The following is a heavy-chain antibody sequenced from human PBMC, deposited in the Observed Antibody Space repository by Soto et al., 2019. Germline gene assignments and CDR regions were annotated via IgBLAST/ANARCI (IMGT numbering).Heavy chain of an antibody. J-gene: IGHJ4*02. Sequence: ASVKVSCKASGYTFTSCAMHWVRQAPGQRLEWMGWINAGNGNTKYSQKFQGRVTITRDTSASTAYMELSSLRSEDTAVYYCARTSMIVVPRPFDYWGQGTLVTVSS. V-gene: IGHV1-3*01. D-gene: IGHD3-22*01. CDR3: ARTSMIVVPRPFDY. CDR1: GYTFTSCA. CDR2: INAGNGNT.